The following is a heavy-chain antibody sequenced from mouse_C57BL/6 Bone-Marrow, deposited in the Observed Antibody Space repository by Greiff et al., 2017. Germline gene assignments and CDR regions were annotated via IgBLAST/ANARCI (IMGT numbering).Heavy chain of an antibody. CDR2: INPGSGGT. D-gene: IGHD1-1*01. CDR1: GYAFTNYL. V-gene: IGHV1-54*01. CDR3: ARGGTTGFAY. J-gene: IGHJ3*01. Sequence: VQLQQSGAELVRPGTSVTVSCKASGYAFTNYLIEWVKQRPGQGLEWIGVINPGSGGTNYNEKFKGKATLTADKSSSTAYLQLSSLTSEDSAVYFCARGGTTGFAYWGQGTLVTVSA.